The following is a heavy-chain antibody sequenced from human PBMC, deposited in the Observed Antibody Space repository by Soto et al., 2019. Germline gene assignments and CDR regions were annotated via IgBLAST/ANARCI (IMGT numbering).Heavy chain of an antibody. CDR2: ISSSGSTI. D-gene: IGHD2-8*01. CDR1: GFTFDNYE. CDR3: AKEATNINNFDY. Sequence: EVQLVESGGGLVQPGGSLRLSCAASGFTFDNYEMNWVRQAPGKGLECVSYISSSGSTIYYADSVKGRFTVSRDNAKNSLYLQMYSLRAEDTAVYYCAKEATNINNFDYWGQGNLVTVSS. V-gene: IGHV3-48*03. J-gene: IGHJ4*02.